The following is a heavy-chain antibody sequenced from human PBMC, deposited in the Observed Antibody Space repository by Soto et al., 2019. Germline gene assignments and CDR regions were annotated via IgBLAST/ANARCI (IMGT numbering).Heavy chain of an antibody. CDR1: GFTVSSNY. Sequence: GGSLRLSCAASGFTVSSNYMSWVRQAPGKGLEWVSVIQSGGNTYYAASLKGRFTISRDNSKNTLYLQMNSLRAEDTAVYYCARGGALDIWGQGTMVTVSS. CDR2: IQSGGNT. V-gene: IGHV3-53*01. CDR3: ARGGALDI. J-gene: IGHJ3*02.